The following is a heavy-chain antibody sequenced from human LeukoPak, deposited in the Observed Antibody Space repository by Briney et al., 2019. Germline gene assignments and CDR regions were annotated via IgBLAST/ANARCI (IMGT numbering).Heavy chain of an antibody. V-gene: IGHV3-30-3*01. CDR1: GFSLSSYA. D-gene: IGHD6-13*01. J-gene: IGHJ4*02. CDR2: ISSDGSNK. Sequence: PGGSLRLSCAASGFSLSSYAMFWVRQAPGAGLEWVTVISSDGSNKNYADSVKGRFTVSRDDSKNTVYVQMNSLRIEDTAVYFCARAAPRADRSSWNNFDSWGQGTLVTVSS. CDR3: ARAAPRADRSSWNNFDS.